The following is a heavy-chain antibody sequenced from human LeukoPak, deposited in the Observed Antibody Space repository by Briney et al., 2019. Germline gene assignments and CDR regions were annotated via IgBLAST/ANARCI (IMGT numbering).Heavy chain of an antibody. V-gene: IGHV1-8*01. J-gene: IGHJ5*02. D-gene: IGHD3-10*01. CDR1: GYTFTSSD. CDR2: MNPNSANT. CDR3: ARGGRGKLWFRELLYGVGTNNWFDP. Sequence: ASLKLSSKPSGYTFTSSDINWVRQATRQGLEWMGWMNPNSANTGYTQKFQGRVTMNRDTPISTAYMELSSLRSVDTAVYYCARGGRGKLWFRELLYGVGTNNWFDPWGQGTLVTVSS.